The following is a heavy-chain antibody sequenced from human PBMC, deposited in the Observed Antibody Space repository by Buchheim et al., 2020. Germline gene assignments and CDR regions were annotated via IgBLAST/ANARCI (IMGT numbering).Heavy chain of an antibody. CDR2: ITAGGGNT. Sequence: EVQLVESGGGLVQPGGSLRLSCAVSGFTFSSYAMSWVRQAPGKGLEWVSAITAGGGNTFYTDSVKGRFTISRDNSKNTLYMRMNSLRAEDTALYYCAKHYGGDYGAYFDYWGQGTL. D-gene: IGHD4-23*01. J-gene: IGHJ4*02. V-gene: IGHV3-23*04. CDR1: GFTFSSYA. CDR3: AKHYGGDYGAYFDY.